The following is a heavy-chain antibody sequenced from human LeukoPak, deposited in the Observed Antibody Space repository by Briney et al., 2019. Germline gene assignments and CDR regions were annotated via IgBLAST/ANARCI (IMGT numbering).Heavy chain of an antibody. V-gene: IGHV4-39*01. J-gene: IGHJ4*02. D-gene: IGHD6-13*01. CDR1: GGSISSSSYY. CDR3: ARMSSSWYGGFDY. Sequence: SETLSLTCTVFGGSISSSSYYWGWIRQPPGKGLEWIGSIYYSGSTYYNPSLKSRVTISVDTSKNQFSLKLSSVRAADTAVYYCARMSSSWYGGFDYWGQGTLVTVSS. CDR2: IYYSGST.